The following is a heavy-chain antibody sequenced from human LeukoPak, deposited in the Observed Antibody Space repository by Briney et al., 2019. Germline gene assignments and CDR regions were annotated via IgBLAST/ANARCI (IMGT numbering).Heavy chain of an antibody. V-gene: IGHV3-23*01. CDR3: ARFGGFDY. J-gene: IGHJ4*02. Sequence: PGGSLRLSCAASGFTFSSYSMNWVRQAPGKGLEWVSGISGSGASKVYADSVRGRFTISRDNSKNTLYLQMNSLGAADTAVYYCARFGGFDYWGQGTLVTVSS. CDR2: ISGSGASK. CDR1: GFTFSSYS. D-gene: IGHD3-10*01.